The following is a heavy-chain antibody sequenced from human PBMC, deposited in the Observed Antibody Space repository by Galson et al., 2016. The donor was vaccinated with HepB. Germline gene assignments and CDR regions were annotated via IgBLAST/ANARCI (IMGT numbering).Heavy chain of an antibody. CDR3: ARTPINFGVVTSFDP. V-gene: IGHV4-39*07. J-gene: IGHJ5*02. D-gene: IGHD3-3*01. CDR2: ISYSGTT. CDR1: GGSISSTSYF. Sequence: SETLSLTCTVSGGSISSTSYFWGWIRQPPGKGLDWIGSISYSGTTNYNPSLKSRVTISLDTSKNQFSLKLSSVTAADTAVYYCARTPINFGVVTSFDPWGQGTLVTVSS.